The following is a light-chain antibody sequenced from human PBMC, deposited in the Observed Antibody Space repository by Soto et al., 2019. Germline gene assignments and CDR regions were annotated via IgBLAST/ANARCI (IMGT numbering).Light chain of an antibody. CDR3: SLDAGRSIYV. CDR2: DVS. V-gene: IGLV2-23*02. Sequence: QSALSQPASVSGSPGHSITMSCTDVGFYGLVSWYQQHPGKVPKLMIYDVSKRPSGVSERFSGSKSGNTAYLTISALQADDEADYYCSLDAGRSIYVFGTGTKVTVL. J-gene: IGLJ1*01. CDR1: VGFYGL.